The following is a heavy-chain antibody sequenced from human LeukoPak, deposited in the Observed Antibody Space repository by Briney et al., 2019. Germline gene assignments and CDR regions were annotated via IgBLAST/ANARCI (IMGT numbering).Heavy chain of an antibody. CDR2: INHSGST. Sequence: SETLSLTCAVYGGSFSGYYWSWIRQPPGKGLEWIGEINHSGSTNYNPSLKSRVTISVDTSKNQFSLKLSSVTAADTAVYYCAGGPTVVACIRYFQHWGQGTLVTVSS. V-gene: IGHV4-34*01. D-gene: IGHD2-15*01. J-gene: IGHJ1*01. CDR1: GGSFSGYY. CDR3: AGGPTVVACIRYFQH.